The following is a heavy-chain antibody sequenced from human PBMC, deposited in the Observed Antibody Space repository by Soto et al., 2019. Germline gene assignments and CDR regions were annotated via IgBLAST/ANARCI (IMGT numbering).Heavy chain of an antibody. CDR1: GGSISSSSYY. D-gene: IGHD3-10*01. J-gene: IGHJ4*02. Sequence: SETLSLTCTVSGGSISSSSYYWGWIRQPPGKGLEWIGSIYYSGSTYYNPSLKSRVTISVDTSKNQFSLKLSSVTAADTAVYYCARQTYYYGSGSYYYDYWGQGTLVTVSS. CDR2: IYYSGST. V-gene: IGHV4-39*01. CDR3: ARQTYYYGSGSYYYDY.